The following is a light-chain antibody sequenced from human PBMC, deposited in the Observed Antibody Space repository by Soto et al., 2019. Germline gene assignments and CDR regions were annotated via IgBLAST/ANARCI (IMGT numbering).Light chain of an antibody. CDR3: KSYAGSNPYV. Sequence: QSVLTQPPSASGSPGQSVTISCTGTKSDIGVYDFVSWYQHHPGKAPRLIIYEVVQRPSGVPDRFSGSKSGNTASLTVSGLQAADEAYYFCKSYAGSNPYVFGSGTKLTVL. V-gene: IGLV2-8*01. J-gene: IGLJ1*01. CDR1: KSDIGVYDF. CDR2: EVV.